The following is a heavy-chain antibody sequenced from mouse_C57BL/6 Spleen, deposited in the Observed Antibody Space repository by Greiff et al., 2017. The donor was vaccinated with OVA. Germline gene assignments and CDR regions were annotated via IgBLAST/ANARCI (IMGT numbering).Heavy chain of an antibody. J-gene: IGHJ2*01. CDR3: ARSDWDGPYYFDY. D-gene: IGHD4-1*01. V-gene: IGHV1-42*01. Sequence: EVQLVESGPELVKPGASVKISCKASGYSFTGYYMNWVKQSPEKSLEWIGEINPSTGGTTYNQKFKAKATLTVDKSSSTAYMQLKSLTSEDSAVYYCARSDWDGPYYFDYWGQGTTLTVSS. CDR2: INPSTGGT. CDR1: GYSFTGYY.